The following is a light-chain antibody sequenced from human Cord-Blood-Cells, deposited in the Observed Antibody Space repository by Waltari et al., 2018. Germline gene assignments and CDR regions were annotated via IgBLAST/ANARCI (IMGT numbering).Light chain of an antibody. CDR1: QSISSW. CDR2: KAS. CDR3: QQYNSYTIT. Sequence: DIQITQSPSTLSASVGDRVTITCRASQSISSWLAWYQQKPGKAPKLLIYKASSLESGVPSRFSGSESGTEFTLTISSLQPDDFATYYCQQYNSYTITFGQGTRLEIK. J-gene: IGKJ5*01. V-gene: IGKV1-5*03.